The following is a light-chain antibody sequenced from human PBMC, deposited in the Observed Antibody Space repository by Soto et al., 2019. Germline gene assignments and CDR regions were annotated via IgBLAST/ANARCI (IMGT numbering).Light chain of an antibody. CDR3: QQYYNWPRT. CDR2: GAS. Sequence: EIVMTQSPATLSEVPGERAILSCRASQSVSSNLAWYQHKPGQAPRLLTYGASTRATCIPARFSGSGSGTEFTLTISSLQPEEFAVYYCQQYYNWPRTFGHGIKVDIK. CDR1: QSVSSN. J-gene: IGKJ1*01. V-gene: IGKV3-15*01.